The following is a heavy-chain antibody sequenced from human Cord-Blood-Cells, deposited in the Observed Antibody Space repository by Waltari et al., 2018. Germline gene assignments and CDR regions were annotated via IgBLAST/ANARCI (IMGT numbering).Heavy chain of an antibody. CDR2: MKPNRGNT. Sequence: QVQLVQSGAEVKKPGASVKVSCKASGYTFPSYDINWVRQATGQGLEWMGWMKPNRGNTVYAQKFQGRVTITRNTSISTAYMELSSLRSEDTAVYYCARVPIAARGAFDIWGQGTMVTVSS. CDR1: GYTFPSYD. J-gene: IGHJ3*02. CDR3: ARVPIAARGAFDI. V-gene: IGHV1-8*03. D-gene: IGHD6-6*01.